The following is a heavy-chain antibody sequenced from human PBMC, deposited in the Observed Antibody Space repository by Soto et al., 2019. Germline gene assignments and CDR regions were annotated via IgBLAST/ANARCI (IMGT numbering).Heavy chain of an antibody. J-gene: IGHJ6*03. D-gene: IGHD3-10*01. CDR1: GGSISSGGYY. CDR3: ARDRGDRRSYYYYMEV. CDR2: IYYSGST. V-gene: IGHV4-31*03. Sequence: PSETLSLTCTVSGGSISSGGYYWSWIRQHPGKGLEWIGYIYYSGSTYYNPSLKSRVTISVDTSKNQFSLKLSSVTAADTAVYYCARDRGDRRSYYYYMEVWGKGTTVTVSS.